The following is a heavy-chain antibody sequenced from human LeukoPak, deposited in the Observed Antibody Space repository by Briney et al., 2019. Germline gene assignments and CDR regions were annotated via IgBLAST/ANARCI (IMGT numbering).Heavy chain of an antibody. Sequence: SETLSLTCAVYGGSFSVYYWSWIRQPPGKGLEWIGEINHSGSTNYNPSLKSRVTISVDTSKNQFSLKLSSVTAADTAVYYCARASRLDTIFGVVIETHFDYWGQGTLVTVSS. CDR2: INHSGST. D-gene: IGHD3-3*01. CDR3: ARASRLDTIFGVVIETHFDY. CDR1: GGSFSVYY. V-gene: IGHV4-34*01. J-gene: IGHJ4*02.